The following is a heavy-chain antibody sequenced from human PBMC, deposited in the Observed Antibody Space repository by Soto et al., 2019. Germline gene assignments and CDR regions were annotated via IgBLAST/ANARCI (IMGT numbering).Heavy chain of an antibody. V-gene: IGHV3-53*01. CDR1: GFTVSYTY. CDR3: AKSQRADY. CDR2: IYGDGRT. D-gene: IGHD6-25*01. J-gene: IGHJ4*02. Sequence: EVQLVESGGDLIQPGASLRLSCAASGFTVSYTYMSWVRQAPGKGLECVSIIYGDGRTFYADSVKGRFTISRDNSKNTLFLQMNSLRVEDTAVYYCAKSQRADYWGQGTLVTVSS.